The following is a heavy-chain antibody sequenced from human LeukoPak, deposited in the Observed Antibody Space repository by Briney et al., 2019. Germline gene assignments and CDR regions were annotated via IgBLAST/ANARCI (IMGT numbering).Heavy chain of an antibody. V-gene: IGHV1-8*01. Sequence: ASVKVSCKASGYTFTSYDINWVRQATGQGLEWMGWMNPNSGNTGYAQKFQGRVTMTRNTSISTAYMGLSSLRSDDTAVYYCTRESGSYHGNDYWGQGTLVTVSS. CDR1: GYTFTSYD. J-gene: IGHJ4*02. CDR3: TRESGSYHGNDY. CDR2: MNPNSGNT. D-gene: IGHD1-26*01.